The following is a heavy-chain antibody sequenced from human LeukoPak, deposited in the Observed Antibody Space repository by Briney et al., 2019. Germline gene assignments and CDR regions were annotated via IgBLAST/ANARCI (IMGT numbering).Heavy chain of an antibody. D-gene: IGHD5-24*01. CDR3: ARGYGYNYY. CDR2: IYYTGST. J-gene: IGHJ4*02. Sequence: SETLSLACTVSGGSISSYCWNWIRQPPGEGLEWIGYIYYTGSTDYNPSLKSRVTISVDTSKNQFSLKLSSVTAADTAVYYCARGYGYNYYWGQGTLVTVSS. V-gene: IGHV4-59*01. CDR1: GGSISSYC.